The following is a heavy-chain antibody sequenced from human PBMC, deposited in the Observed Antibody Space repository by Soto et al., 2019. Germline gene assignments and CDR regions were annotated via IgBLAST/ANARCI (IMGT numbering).Heavy chain of an antibody. D-gene: IGHD2-2*02. Sequence: PGESLKISCKGSGYDFTGHWIGWVRQMPGKGLEWVGIIYPGDSNTRYSPSFQGQVIISADRSISTAYLQWSSLKASDTAMYYCARQGITYTAPVSCFDLWGQGTPVTVSS. CDR1: GYDFTGHW. V-gene: IGHV5-51*01. CDR2: IYPGDSNT. CDR3: ARQGITYTAPVSCFDL. J-gene: IGHJ4*02.